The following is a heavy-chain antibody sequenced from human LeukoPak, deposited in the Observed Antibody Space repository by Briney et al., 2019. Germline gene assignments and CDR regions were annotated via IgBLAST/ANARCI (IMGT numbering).Heavy chain of an antibody. J-gene: IGHJ4*02. V-gene: IGHV3-23*01. CDR3: AKGGLKYSSGWYDY. Sequence: GGSLRLSCAASGFTFSSYWMSWVRQAPGKGLEWVSAISGSGGSTYYADSVKGRFTISRDNSKNTLYLQMNSLRAEDTAVYYCAKGGLKYSSGWYDYWGQGTLVTVSS. CDR1: GFTFSSYW. CDR2: ISGSGGST. D-gene: IGHD6-19*01.